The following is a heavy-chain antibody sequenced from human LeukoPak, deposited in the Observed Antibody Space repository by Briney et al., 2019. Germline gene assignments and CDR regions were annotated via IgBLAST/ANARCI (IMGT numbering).Heavy chain of an antibody. CDR3: ARESTNGVLFDY. Sequence: ASVKVSCKASGYTFTGYYMHWVRQAPGQGLEWMGWINPNSGGTNYAQKFQGRVTMTRDTSIRTAYMELSRLRSDETAVYYCARESTNGVLFDYWGQGTLVTVSS. J-gene: IGHJ4*02. V-gene: IGHV1-2*02. CDR1: GYTFTGYY. CDR2: INPNSGGT. D-gene: IGHD2-8*01.